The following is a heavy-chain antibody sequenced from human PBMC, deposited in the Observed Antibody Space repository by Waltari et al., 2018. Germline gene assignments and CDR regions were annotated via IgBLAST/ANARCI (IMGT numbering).Heavy chain of an antibody. J-gene: IGHJ6*03. CDR1: GGSFSGYY. Sequence: QVQLQQWGAGLLKPSETLSLTCAVYGGSFSGYYWSWIRQPPGKGLEWIGEINPSGSPNYNPALKSRVTISVDTSKNQFSLKLRSVTAADTAVYYCARGRGSSWYYYYYYMDVWGKGTTVTVSS. CDR3: ARGRGSSWYYYYYYMDV. CDR2: INPSGSP. D-gene: IGHD6-13*01. V-gene: IGHV4-34*01.